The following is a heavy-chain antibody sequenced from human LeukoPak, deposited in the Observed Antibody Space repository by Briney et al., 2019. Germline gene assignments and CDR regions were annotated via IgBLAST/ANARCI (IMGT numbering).Heavy chain of an antibody. CDR3: ARGDYETSGYYFDY. CDR2: IYYSGST. D-gene: IGHD3-22*01. V-gene: IGHV4-31*03. CDR1: GVSISSGGYY. Sequence: NASETLSLTCTVSGVSISSGGYYWSWIRQHPGKGLEWIGYIYYSGSTDYNPSLKSRVTISVDMSKNQFSLKLSSVTAADTAVYYCARGDYETSGYYFDYWGQGTLVTVSS. J-gene: IGHJ4*02.